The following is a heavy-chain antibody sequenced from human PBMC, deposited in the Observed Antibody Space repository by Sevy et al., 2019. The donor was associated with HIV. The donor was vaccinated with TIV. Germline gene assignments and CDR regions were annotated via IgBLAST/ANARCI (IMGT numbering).Heavy chain of an antibody. CDR2: IYTGGST. CDR3: ARDHGGVQDWYFDL. J-gene: IGHJ2*01. D-gene: IGHD2-8*02. V-gene: IGHV3-23*03. CDR1: GFTFNTHA. Sequence: GGSLRLSCAASGFTFNTHAMNWVRQAPGKGLEWVSVIYTGGSTYYADSVTGRFTMSRDTSKNTVYLQMDSLSAEDTAVYYCARDHGGVQDWYFDLWGRGTLVTVSS.